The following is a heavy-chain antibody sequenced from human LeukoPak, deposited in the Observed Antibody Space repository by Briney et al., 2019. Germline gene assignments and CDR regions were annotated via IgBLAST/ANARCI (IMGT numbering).Heavy chain of an antibody. CDR1: GFSLSTSGVG. D-gene: IGHD3-9*01. CDR3: AHRQAAFYDILNVMSGFDY. V-gene: IGHV2-5*02. CDR2: IYWDDDK. Sequence: SGPTLVKPTQTLTLTCTVSGFSLSTSGVGVGWIRQPPGKALEWLALIYWDDDKRYSPSLKSRLTITRDTSKNQVVLTMTNMDPVDTATYYCAHRQAAFYDILNVMSGFDYWGQGTLVTVSS. J-gene: IGHJ4*02.